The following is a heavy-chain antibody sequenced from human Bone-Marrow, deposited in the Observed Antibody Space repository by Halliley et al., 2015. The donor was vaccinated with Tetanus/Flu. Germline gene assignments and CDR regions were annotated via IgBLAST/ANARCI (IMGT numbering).Heavy chain of an antibody. V-gene: IGHV5-51*01. CDR2: VDPDDSDP. Sequence: QLVQSGAEVKKPGESLKISCKGTGYSFLSYWIGWVRQMPGKGLEWMGIVDPDDSDPRYSPSFQGQVSISADKSITTAYRQWSRLKASEAAIYYCARPRCNGRSCYPGFWGQGTLVHVSS. CDR3: ARPRCNGRSCYPGF. D-gene: IGHD2-15*01. CDR1: GYSFLSYW. J-gene: IGHJ4*02.